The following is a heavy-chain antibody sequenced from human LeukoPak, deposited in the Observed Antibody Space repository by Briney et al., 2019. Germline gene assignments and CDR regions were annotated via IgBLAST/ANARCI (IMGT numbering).Heavy chain of an antibody. V-gene: IGHV1-2*02. J-gene: IGHJ4*02. CDR2: INPNSGGT. CDR3: AREGGYGGTLSLDY. Sequence: ASVKVSCKASAYTFTGYYMHWVRQAPGQGLEWMGWINPNSGGTNYAQKFQGRVTMTRDTSISTAYMELSRLRSDDTAVYYCAREGGYGGTLSLDYWGQGTLVTVSS. CDR1: AYTFTGYY. D-gene: IGHD4-23*01.